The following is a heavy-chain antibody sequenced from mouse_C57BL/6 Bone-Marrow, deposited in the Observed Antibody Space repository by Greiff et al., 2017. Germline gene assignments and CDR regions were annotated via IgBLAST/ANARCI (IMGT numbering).Heavy chain of an antibody. J-gene: IGHJ3*01. D-gene: IGHD2-1*01. CDR2: IRNKANGYTT. V-gene: IGHV7-3*01. Sequence: DVHLVESGGGLVQPGGSLSLSCAASGFTFTDYYMSWVRQPPGKALEWLGFIRNKANGYTTEYSASVKGRFTISRDNSQSILYLQMNALRAEDSATYYCARSLYGNYEGFAYWGQGTLVTVSA. CDR3: ARSLYGNYEGFAY. CDR1: GFTFTDYY.